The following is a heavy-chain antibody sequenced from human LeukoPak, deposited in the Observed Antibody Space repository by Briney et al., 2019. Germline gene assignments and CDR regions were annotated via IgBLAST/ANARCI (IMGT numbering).Heavy chain of an antibody. D-gene: IGHD6-19*01. CDR1: GGSISSYY. J-gene: IGHJ4*02. CDR3: ARGSSAVAGTWIDY. Sequence: SETLSLTCTVSGGSISSYYWSWIRQPPGKGLEWLGYIYYSGSTNYNPSLKSRVTISVDTSKNQFSLKLSSVTAADTAVYYCARGSSAVAGTWIDYWGQGTLVTVSS. V-gene: IGHV4-59*01. CDR2: IYYSGST.